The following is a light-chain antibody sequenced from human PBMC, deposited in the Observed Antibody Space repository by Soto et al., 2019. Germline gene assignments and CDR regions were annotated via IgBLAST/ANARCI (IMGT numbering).Light chain of an antibody. CDR3: SSYTSSSTSYV. V-gene: IGLV2-14*01. Sequence: QSVLTQRASVSGSPGQSITISCTGTSSDVGGYNYVSWYQQHPGKAPKLMIYDVSNRPSGVSNRFSGSKSGNTASLTISGLQAEDEADYYCSSYTSSSTSYVFGTGTKVTVL. CDR2: DVS. CDR1: SSDVGGYNY. J-gene: IGLJ1*01.